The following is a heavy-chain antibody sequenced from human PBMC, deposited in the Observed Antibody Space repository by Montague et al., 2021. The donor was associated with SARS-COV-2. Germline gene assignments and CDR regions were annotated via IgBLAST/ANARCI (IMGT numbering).Heavy chain of an antibody. D-gene: IGHD3-22*01. CDR2: IYESGST. CDR3: VKGSGYP. CDR1: GVSFSGYY. V-gene: IGHV4-59*01. Sequence: ETLSLTCAVYGVSFSGYYWSWIRQPPGKGLEWIGFIYESGSTSYNPSLHSRVTITIDTSKNQFSLNLMSVTPADTAVYYCVKGSGYPWGQGTLVTVSS. J-gene: IGHJ5*02.